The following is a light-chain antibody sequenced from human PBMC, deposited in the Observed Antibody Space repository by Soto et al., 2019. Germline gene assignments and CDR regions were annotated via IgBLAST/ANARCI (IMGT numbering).Light chain of an antibody. CDR1: QSISNY. CDR2: AAS. J-gene: IGKJ4*01. CDR3: QQSYSSLT. Sequence: DIPMTQSPSSLSASVGDRVTITCRASQSISNYLKWYQQKPGKAPKLLMYAASSLHSGVPSRFSGSGSGTDFTLTISSLQPEDFATYYCQQSYSSLTFGGGTKVEI. V-gene: IGKV1-39*01.